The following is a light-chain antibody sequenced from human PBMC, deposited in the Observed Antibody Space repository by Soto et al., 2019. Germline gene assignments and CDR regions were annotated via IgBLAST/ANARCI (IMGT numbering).Light chain of an antibody. Sequence: QSVLTRPASVSGSPGQSIAISCTGTSSDVGGYNSVSWYQQHPGKAPKLMIYNVSNRPSGVSDRFSGSKSGNTASLTISGLQAEDEADYYCSSYTSSNTYVFGTGTKVTVL. J-gene: IGLJ1*01. V-gene: IGLV2-14*03. CDR2: NVS. CDR1: SSDVGGYNS. CDR3: SSYTSSNTYV.